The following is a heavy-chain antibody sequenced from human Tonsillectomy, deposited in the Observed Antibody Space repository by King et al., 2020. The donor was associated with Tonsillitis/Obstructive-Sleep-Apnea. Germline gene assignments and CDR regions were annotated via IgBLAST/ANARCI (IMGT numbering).Heavy chain of an antibody. Sequence: VQLVESGGGLVQPGRSLRLSCAASGFTFDDYAMHWVRQAPGKGLEWVSGISWNSGSIGYADSVKGRFTISRDSAKNSLYLQMNSLRAEDTALYYCAKDIGRALGCCSSTSCYLDYWGQGTLVTVSS. CDR2: ISWNSGSI. CDR3: AKDIGRALGCCSSTSCYLDY. V-gene: IGHV3-9*01. CDR1: GFTFDDYA. D-gene: IGHD2-2*01. J-gene: IGHJ4*02.